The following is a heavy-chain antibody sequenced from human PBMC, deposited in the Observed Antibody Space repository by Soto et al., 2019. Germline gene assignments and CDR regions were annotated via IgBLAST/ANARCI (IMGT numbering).Heavy chain of an antibody. D-gene: IGHD6-19*01. CDR2: INVGNGNT. Sequence: QVQLVQSGAEVQKPGASVKVSCKASGFTFTTYTMHWVRQAPGQSLEWMGWINVGNGNTKYSHELQGRVTITRDTSATTGYMELSSLRSEDTAVYYCARAAVAGTADYYYDYWGQGTLVTVSS. CDR3: ARAAVAGTADYYYDY. V-gene: IGHV1-3*01. CDR1: GFTFTTYT. J-gene: IGHJ4*02.